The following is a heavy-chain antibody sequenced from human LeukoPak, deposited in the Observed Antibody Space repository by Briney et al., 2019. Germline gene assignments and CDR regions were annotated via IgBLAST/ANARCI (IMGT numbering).Heavy chain of an antibody. CDR1: GFTFSDYW. Sequence: GGSLRLSCVASGFTFSDYWMSWVRQAPGKGLEWVASIKQDGSEIYYVASVKGRFTISRDNTKNSLYPQMNSLRAEDTAVYYCARRYFDSWGQGTLVTVSS. CDR3: ARRYFDS. CDR2: IKQDGSEI. V-gene: IGHV3-7*01. J-gene: IGHJ4*02.